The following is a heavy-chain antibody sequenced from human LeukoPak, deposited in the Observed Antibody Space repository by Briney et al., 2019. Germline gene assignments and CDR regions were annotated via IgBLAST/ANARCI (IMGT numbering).Heavy chain of an antibody. CDR1: GYTFTGYY. V-gene: IGHV1-8*03. Sequence: VASVKVSCKASGYTFTGYYMHWVRQAPGQGLEWMGWMNPNSGNTGYAQKFQGRVTITRNTSISTAYMELSSLRSEDTAVYYCARWYYDYIWGRNRYRYFDSWGQGTLVTVSS. CDR2: MNPNSGNT. D-gene: IGHD3-16*02. CDR3: ARWYYDYIWGRNRYRYFDS. J-gene: IGHJ4*02.